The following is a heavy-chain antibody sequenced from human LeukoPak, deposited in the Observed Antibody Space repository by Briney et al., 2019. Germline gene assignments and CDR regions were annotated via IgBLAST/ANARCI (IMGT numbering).Heavy chain of an antibody. CDR3: ARTSSLTPTPSFDY. V-gene: IGHV3-21*01. Sequence: GGSLRLSCAASGFTFSTYAMNWVRQAPGKGLEWVSSISSSSSYIYYADSLKGRFTISRDSAKNSLFLQMNSLRAEDTAVYYCARTSSLTPTPSFDYWGQGTLVTVSS. D-gene: IGHD2-15*01. J-gene: IGHJ4*02. CDR2: ISSSSSYI. CDR1: GFTFSTYA.